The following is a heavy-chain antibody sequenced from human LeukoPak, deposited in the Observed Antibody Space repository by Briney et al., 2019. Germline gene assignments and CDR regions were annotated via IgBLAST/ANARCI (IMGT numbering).Heavy chain of an antibody. Sequence: PSETLSLTCTVSGGSISSYYWSWIRQPAGKGLEWIGRIYTSGSTNYNPSLKSRVTMSVDTSKSQFSLKLSSVTAADTAVYYCARNHGDYYGSGSYYAGWFGPWGQGTLVTVSS. J-gene: IGHJ5*02. D-gene: IGHD3-10*01. V-gene: IGHV4-4*07. CDR3: ARNHGDYYGSGSYYAGWFGP. CDR2: IYTSGST. CDR1: GGSISSYY.